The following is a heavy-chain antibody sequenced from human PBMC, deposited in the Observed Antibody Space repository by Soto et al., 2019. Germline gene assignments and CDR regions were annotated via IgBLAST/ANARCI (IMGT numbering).Heavy chain of an antibody. J-gene: IGHJ4*02. CDR1: GFTFINHA. V-gene: IGHV3-30-3*01. D-gene: IGHD3-9*01. CDR3: ARQKYYDILTGYVDY. Sequence: VQLVESGGGVVQPGRSLRLSCAASGFTFINHAMHWVRQAPGMGLEWVAVISYDGGNKYYADSVKGRFTISRDNSKNTLYLQMNSLRAEDTAVYYCARQKYYDILTGYVDYWGQGILVTVSS. CDR2: ISYDGGNK.